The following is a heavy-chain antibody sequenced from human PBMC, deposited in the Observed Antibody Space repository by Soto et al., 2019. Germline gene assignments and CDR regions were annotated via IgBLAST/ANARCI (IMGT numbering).Heavy chain of an antibody. V-gene: IGHV4-30-4*01. CDR1: GASVNTGAYY. CDR2: IFYSGDT. J-gene: IGHJ1*01. D-gene: IGHD1-7*01. Sequence: VQLQGSGPGLLKPSQTLSLTCTVSGASVNTGAYYWSYIRQPPGKGLEWLGYIFYSGDTYYNPSRQSRATISLNTSRNQFSLTLTSVTDADTALYYCVGTGTADDFWGQGTLVTVSS. CDR3: VGTGTADDF.